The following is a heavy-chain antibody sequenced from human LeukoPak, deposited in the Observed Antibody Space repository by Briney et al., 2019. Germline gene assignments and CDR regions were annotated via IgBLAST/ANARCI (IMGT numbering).Heavy chain of an antibody. Sequence: GGSLRLSYAASGFTFSSYWMCWVRQAPGKGLEWVAIIKQDGSDKYYVDSAEGRFIISRDNAKNSLYLQMNSLRAEDTAVYYCLTSTRSHRFDYWGQGTLVTVSS. D-gene: IGHD2-15*01. CDR3: LTSTRSHRFDY. CDR2: IKQDGSDK. J-gene: IGHJ4*02. CDR1: GFTFSSYW. V-gene: IGHV3-7*01.